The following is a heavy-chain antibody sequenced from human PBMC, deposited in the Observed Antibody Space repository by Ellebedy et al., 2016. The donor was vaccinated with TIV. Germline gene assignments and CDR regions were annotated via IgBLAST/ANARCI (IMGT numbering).Heavy chain of an antibody. D-gene: IGHD5-18*01. V-gene: IGHV3-33*01. Sequence: GESLKISXAASGFTFSSYGMHWVRQAPGKGLEWVAVIWYDGSNKYYADSVKGRFTISRDNSKNTLYLQMNSLRAEDTAVYYCARDQEGYYSYGVFDYWGQGTLVTVSS. J-gene: IGHJ4*02. CDR1: GFTFSSYG. CDR3: ARDQEGYYSYGVFDY. CDR2: IWYDGSNK.